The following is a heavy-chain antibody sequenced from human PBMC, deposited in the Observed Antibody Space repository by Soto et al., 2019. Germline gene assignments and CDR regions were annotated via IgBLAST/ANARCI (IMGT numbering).Heavy chain of an antibody. V-gene: IGHV4-30-4*01. J-gene: IGHJ5*02. Sequence: PXETLSITCKVAGCSISNPDYYWSWIRQPPGKGLEWIGYINYSGNTYYNPSLKSRVFISVDTSKNQISLRLSSVTAADTAVYYCARVFTLTYNWFDHWGQGTLVTVSS. CDR2: INYSGNT. CDR1: GCSISNPDYY. D-gene: IGHD3-22*01. CDR3: ARVFTLTYNWFDH.